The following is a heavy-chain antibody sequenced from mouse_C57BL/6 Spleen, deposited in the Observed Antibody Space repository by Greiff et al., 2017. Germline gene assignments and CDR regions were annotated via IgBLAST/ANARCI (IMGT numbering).Heavy chain of an antibody. CDR1: GYTFTSYW. V-gene: IGHV1-64*01. CDR3: ARDELTGEIAY. Sequence: QVQLQQPGAELVKPGASVKLSCKASGYTFTSYWMHWVKQRPGQGLEWIGMIHPNSGSTNYNEKFKSKATLPLDKSSSTAYMQLSSLTSEDSAVYYCARDELTGEIAYWGQGTLVTVSA. CDR2: IHPNSGST. J-gene: IGHJ3*01. D-gene: IGHD4-1*01.